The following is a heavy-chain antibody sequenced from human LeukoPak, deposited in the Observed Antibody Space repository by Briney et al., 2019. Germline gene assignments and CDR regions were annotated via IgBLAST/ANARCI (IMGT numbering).Heavy chain of an antibody. D-gene: IGHD4-11*01. J-gene: IGHJ4*02. V-gene: IGHV1-2*02. CDR1: GYTFTAYY. Sequence: ASVKVSCKASGYTFTAYYMHWVRQAPGQGLEWMGWINPNSGVTNYAQKFQGRVTMTRDTSISTAYMDLSRLRSDDTAVYYCARDLADDYSSKGVYWGQGTLVTVSS. CDR2: INPNSGVT. CDR3: ARDLADDYSSKGVY.